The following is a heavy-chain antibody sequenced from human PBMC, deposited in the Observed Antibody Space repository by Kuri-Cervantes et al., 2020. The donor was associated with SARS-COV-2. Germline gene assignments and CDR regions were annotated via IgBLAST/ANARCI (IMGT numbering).Heavy chain of an antibody. CDR2: INYTGST. J-gene: IGHJ4*02. CDR3: ARGLSSEDY. CDR1: GGSISSYY. D-gene: IGHD1-26*01. Sequence: SETLSLTCTVSGGSISSYYWSWIRQPPGQGLEWIWYINYTGSTYYNPSLKSRVTISIDTSKIQFTLALSSVTAADTAVYYCARGLSSEDYWGQGTLVTVSS. V-gene: IGHV4-59*08.